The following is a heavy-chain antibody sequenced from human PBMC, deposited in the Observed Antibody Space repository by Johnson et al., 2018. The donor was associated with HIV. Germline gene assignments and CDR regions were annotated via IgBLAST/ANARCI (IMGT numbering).Heavy chain of an antibody. CDR2: IGWNGLTI. D-gene: IGHD3-16*01. Sequence: VQLVESGGGLVQPGGSLRLSCAASGFSFDDYAMHWVRQVPGKGLEWVAGIGWNGLTIGYVDSVKGRFTISRNAATNSLYLRMDSLRTEDTAFYYGVKDRNYGSYLLFFDVWGQGTMVTVSS. J-gene: IGHJ3*01. CDR1: GFSFDDYA. V-gene: IGHV3-9*01. CDR3: VKDRNYGSYLLFFDV.